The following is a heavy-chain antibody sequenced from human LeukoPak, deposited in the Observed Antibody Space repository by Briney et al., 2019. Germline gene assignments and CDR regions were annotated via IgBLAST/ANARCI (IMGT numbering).Heavy chain of an antibody. Sequence: PSETLSLTCAVYGGSFSGYYWSWIRQPPGKGLEWIGEINHSGSTNYNPSLKSRVTISVDTSKNQFSLKLSSVTAADTAVYYCASQQNWLLPHWGQGTLVTVSS. J-gene: IGHJ4*02. CDR3: ASQQNWLLPH. CDR2: INHSGST. D-gene: IGHD3-9*01. V-gene: IGHV4-34*01. CDR1: GGSFSGYY.